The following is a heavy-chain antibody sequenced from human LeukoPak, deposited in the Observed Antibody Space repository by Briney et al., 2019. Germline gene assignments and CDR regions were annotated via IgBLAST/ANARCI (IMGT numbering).Heavy chain of an antibody. V-gene: IGHV1-18*04. J-gene: IGHJ3*02. CDR2: ISAYNGNT. CDR1: GYTFTGYY. CDR3: ARPRDGAFDI. Sequence: ASVKVSCKASGYTFTGYYMHWVRQAPGQGLEWMGWISAYNGNTNYAQKLQGRVTMTTDTSTSTAYMELRSLRSDDTAVYYCARPRDGAFDIWGQGTMVTVSS. D-gene: IGHD5-24*01.